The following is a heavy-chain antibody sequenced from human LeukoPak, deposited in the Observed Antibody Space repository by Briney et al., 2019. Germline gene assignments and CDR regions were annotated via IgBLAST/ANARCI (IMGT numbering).Heavy chain of an antibody. Sequence: SVKVSCKASGGTFSSYAISWVRQAPGQGLEWMGGIIPIFGTANYAQKFQGRVTITADDSTSTAYMELSSLRSEDTAVYYCARDSGLLWFGEFNYYGMDVWGQGTTVTVSS. V-gene: IGHV1-69*13. CDR2: IIPIFGTA. D-gene: IGHD3-10*01. J-gene: IGHJ6*02. CDR1: GGTFSSYA. CDR3: ARDSGLLWFGEFNYYGMDV.